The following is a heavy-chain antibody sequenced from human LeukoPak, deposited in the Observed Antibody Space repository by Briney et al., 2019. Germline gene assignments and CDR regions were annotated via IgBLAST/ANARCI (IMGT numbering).Heavy chain of an antibody. CDR3: ARGFQWRDS. Sequence: SETLSLTCTVSGVSISSTTYYWGWIRQPPGKGLEWIGNIYYSGSTYYNPSLKSRVTISVDTSKNQFSLKLSSVTAADTAVYYCARGFQWRDSWGQGTLVTVSS. D-gene: IGHD6-19*01. CDR2: IYYSGST. CDR1: GVSISSTTYY. J-gene: IGHJ4*02. V-gene: IGHV4-39*01.